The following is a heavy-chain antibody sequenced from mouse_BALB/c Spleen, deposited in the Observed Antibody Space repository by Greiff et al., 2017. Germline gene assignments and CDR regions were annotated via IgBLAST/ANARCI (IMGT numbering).Heavy chain of an antibody. CDR1: GFTFSSYG. Sequence: EVKLMESGGDLVKPGGSLKLSCAASGFTFSSYGMSWVRQTPDKRLEWVATISSGGSYTYYPDSVKGRFTISRDNAKNTLYLQMSSLKSEDTAMYYCARSHYYGWDYWGQGTTLTVSS. CDR3: ARSHYYGWDY. J-gene: IGHJ2*01. CDR2: ISSGGSYT. V-gene: IGHV5-6*01. D-gene: IGHD1-2*01.